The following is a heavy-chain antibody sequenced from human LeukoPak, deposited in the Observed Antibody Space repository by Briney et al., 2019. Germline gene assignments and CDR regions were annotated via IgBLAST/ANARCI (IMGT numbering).Heavy chain of an antibody. V-gene: IGHV4-59*02. CDR1: GGSVSSYY. CDR2: LSHSGSS. J-gene: IGHJ3*02. CDR3: ARARYANAWYAFDI. Sequence: LETLSLTCTVSGGSVSSYYWSWIRRPPGRGLEWIAYLSHSGSSDSNPSLTSRVTTLVDTSKNQFSLKLTSVTAADTAVYYCARARYANAWYAFDIWGHGTMVTVSS. D-gene: IGHD2-2*01.